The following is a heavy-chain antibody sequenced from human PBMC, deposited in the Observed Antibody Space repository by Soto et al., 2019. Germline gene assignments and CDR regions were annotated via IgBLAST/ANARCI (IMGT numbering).Heavy chain of an antibody. CDR2: IYYSGSI. D-gene: IGHD5-18*01. CDR3: ARGTAMSPYNWFDP. CDR1: GSSISGYY. V-gene: IGHV4-59*01. Sequence: PSETLSLTCTVSGSSISGYYWSWIRQPPGKGLEWIGYIYYSGSIDYNPSLKSRVTISIDTSKNQFSLKLSSVTAADTAVYYCARGTAMSPYNWFDPWGQGTLVTVSS. J-gene: IGHJ5*02.